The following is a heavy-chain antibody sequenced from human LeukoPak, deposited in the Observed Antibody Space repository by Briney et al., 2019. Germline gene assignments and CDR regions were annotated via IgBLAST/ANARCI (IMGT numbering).Heavy chain of an antibody. CDR2: ISGSGDST. Sequence: PGGSLRLSCAASGFTFRSSAMSWVRQAPGKGPEWVSAISGSGDSTCYADAVKGRFTISRDNSKNTLYLQMNTLRAEDTAVYYCAKVDATYGSGSYYPWVYWGQGTLVTVSS. CDR1: GFTFRSSA. D-gene: IGHD3-10*01. CDR3: AKVDATYGSGSYYPWVY. J-gene: IGHJ4*02. V-gene: IGHV3-23*01.